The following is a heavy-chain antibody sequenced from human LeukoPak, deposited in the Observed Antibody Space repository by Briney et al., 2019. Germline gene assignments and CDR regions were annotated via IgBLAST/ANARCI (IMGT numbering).Heavy chain of an antibody. CDR3: ARQGGYSGYDNWFDP. CDR2: IYPGDSDT. Sequence: KSGESLKISCQGSGYSFTSYWIGWVRKMPGKGLEWMGIIYPGDSDTRYSPSFQGQVTISADKSISTAYLQWSSLKASDTAMYYCARQGGYSGYDNWFDPWGQGTLVTVSS. J-gene: IGHJ5*02. D-gene: IGHD5-12*01. V-gene: IGHV5-51*01. CDR1: GYSFTSYW.